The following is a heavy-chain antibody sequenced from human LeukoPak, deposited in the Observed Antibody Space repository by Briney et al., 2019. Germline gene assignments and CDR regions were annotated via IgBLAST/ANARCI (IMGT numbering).Heavy chain of an antibody. D-gene: IGHD3-22*01. J-gene: IGHJ4*02. CDR3: AKAGFGYYDSSGYYHY. CDR2: ISGSGGST. CDR1: GFTFSSYA. V-gene: IGHV3-23*01. Sequence: GGSLGLSCAASGFTFSSYAMTWVRQAPGKGLEWVSVISGSGGSTYYADSVKGRFTISRDNSKSTLYPRMNSLRAEDTAVYYCAKAGFGYYDSSGYYHYWGQGTLVTVSS.